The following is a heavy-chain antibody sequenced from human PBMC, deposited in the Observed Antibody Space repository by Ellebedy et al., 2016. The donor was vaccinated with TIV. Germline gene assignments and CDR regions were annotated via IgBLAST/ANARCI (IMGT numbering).Heavy chain of an antibody. Sequence: GGSLRLSXAASGLTFSGDWMTWMRQAPGKGLEWVSYISGSGGTIYYADSVKGRFTISRDNSKNTLYLQMNSLRAEDTAVYYCANYGYNFYFDYWGQGTLVTVSS. V-gene: IGHV3-23*01. CDR1: GLTFSGDW. J-gene: IGHJ4*02. D-gene: IGHD5-24*01. CDR3: ANYGYNFYFDY. CDR2: ISGSGGTI.